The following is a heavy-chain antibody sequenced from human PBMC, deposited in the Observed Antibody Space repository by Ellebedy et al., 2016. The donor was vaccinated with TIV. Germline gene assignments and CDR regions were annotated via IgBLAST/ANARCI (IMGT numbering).Heavy chain of an antibody. Sequence: SETLSLXXAVSGGSINNVAHAWGWIRQTPGQGLEWIGYFYPSGSTFYNPSLRSRVTISVDRSRNQFSLELTSVTAADTALYYCARRGDTTEEPFDLWGRGTLVTVSS. CDR1: GGSINNVAHA. V-gene: IGHV4-30-2*01. CDR3: ARRGDTTEEPFDL. D-gene: IGHD1-14*01. CDR2: FYPSGST. J-gene: IGHJ4*02.